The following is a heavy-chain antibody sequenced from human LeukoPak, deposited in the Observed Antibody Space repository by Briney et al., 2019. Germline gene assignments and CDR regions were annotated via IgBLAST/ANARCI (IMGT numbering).Heavy chain of an antibody. CDR2: ISGSGGST. Sequence: TGGSLRLSCAAPGFTFSSYAMSWVRQAPGKGLEWVSAISGSGGSTYYADSVKGRFTISRDNSKNTLYLQMNSLRAEDTAIYYCAKGNPDDYSNLIDYWGQGTLVTVSS. V-gene: IGHV3-23*01. J-gene: IGHJ4*02. CDR3: AKGNPDDYSNLIDY. CDR1: GFTFSSYA. D-gene: IGHD4-11*01.